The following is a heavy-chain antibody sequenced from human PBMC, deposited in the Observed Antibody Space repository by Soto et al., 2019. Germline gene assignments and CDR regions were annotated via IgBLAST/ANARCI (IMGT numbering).Heavy chain of an antibody. J-gene: IGHJ6*02. D-gene: IGHD4-4*01. Sequence: LRLSFAASVFTFSNSGMSWVRQAPGQGLEWVSSIGPSGNTYYSDAVKGRFTISRDISKNTLFLQMDSLRAEDTATYYCAKLLHNSYYNVMDVWGQGTTVTVSS. CDR1: VFTFSNSG. CDR3: AKLLHNSYYNVMDV. CDR2: IGPSGNT. V-gene: IGHV3-23*01.